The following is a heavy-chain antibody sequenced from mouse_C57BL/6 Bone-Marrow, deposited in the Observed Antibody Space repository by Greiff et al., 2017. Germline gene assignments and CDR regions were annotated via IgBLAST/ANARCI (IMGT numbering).Heavy chain of an antibody. D-gene: IGHD3-2*02. CDR1: GYTFTSYW. CDR2: IHPNSGST. Sequence: QVQLKESGAELVKPGASVKLSCKASGYTFTSYWMHWVKQRPGQGLEWIGMIHPNSGSTNYNEKFKSKATLTVDKSSSTAYMQLSSLTSEDSAVYYCARAQAKEDWGQGTTLTVSS. J-gene: IGHJ2*01. CDR3: ARAQAKED. V-gene: IGHV1-64*01.